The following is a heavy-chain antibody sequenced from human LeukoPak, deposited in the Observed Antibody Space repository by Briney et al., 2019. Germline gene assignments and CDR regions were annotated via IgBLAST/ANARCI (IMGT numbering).Heavy chain of an antibody. J-gene: IGHJ4*02. CDR2: MNPNSGNT. Sequence: ASVKVSCKASGYTFTSYDINWVRQATGQGLEWMGWMNPNSGNTGYAQKFQGRVTMTRNTSISTAYMELSSLRSGDTAVYYCARGRWVTMAAYYFDYWGQGTLVTVSS. V-gene: IGHV1-8*01. CDR3: ARGRWVTMAAYYFDY. D-gene: IGHD3-10*01. CDR1: GYTFTSYD.